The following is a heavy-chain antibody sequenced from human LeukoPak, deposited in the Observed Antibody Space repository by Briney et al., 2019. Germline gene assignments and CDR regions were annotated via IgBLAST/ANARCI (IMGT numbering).Heavy chain of an antibody. Sequence: KTSETLSLTCAVYGGSFSGYYWSWIRQPPGKGLEWIGEINHSGSTNYNPSLKSRVTISVDASKNQFSLKLSSVTAADTAVYYCARGREKEVAARLYYFDYWGQGTLVTVSS. CDR1: GGSFSGYY. V-gene: IGHV4-34*01. D-gene: IGHD6-6*01. CDR2: INHSGST. J-gene: IGHJ4*02. CDR3: ARGREKEVAARLYYFDY.